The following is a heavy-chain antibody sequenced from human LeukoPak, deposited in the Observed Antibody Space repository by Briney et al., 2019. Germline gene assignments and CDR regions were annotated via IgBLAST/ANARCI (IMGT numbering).Heavy chain of an antibody. D-gene: IGHD1-1*01. Sequence: LSGGSLRLSCAASGFTFSSYSMNWVRQAPGKGLEWVSVIYSGGSTYYADSVEGRFTISRHNSKNTLYLQMNSLRAEDTAVYYCARGGGTLDYWGQGTLVTVSS. V-gene: IGHV3-53*04. CDR3: ARGGGTLDY. CDR1: GFTFSSYS. J-gene: IGHJ4*02. CDR2: IYSGGST.